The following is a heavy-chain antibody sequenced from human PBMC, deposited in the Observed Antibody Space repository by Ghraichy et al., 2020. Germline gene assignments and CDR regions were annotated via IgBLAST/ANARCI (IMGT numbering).Heavy chain of an antibody. CDR2: ISYDGSNK. J-gene: IGHJ6*02. D-gene: IGHD6-19*01. CDR1: GYTFSSYG. Sequence: VGSLRLSCAASGYTFSSYGMHWVRQAPGKGLEWVAVISYDGSNKYYADSVKGRFTISRDNSKNTLYLQMNSLRAEDTAVYYCAKGPGYSSGWYLSDYYYGMDVWGQGTTVTVS. CDR3: AKGPGYSSGWYLSDYYYGMDV. V-gene: IGHV3-30*18.